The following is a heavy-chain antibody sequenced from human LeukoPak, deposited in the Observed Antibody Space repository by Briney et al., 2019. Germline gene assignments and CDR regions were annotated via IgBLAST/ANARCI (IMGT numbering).Heavy chain of an antibody. D-gene: IGHD1-26*01. J-gene: IGHJ5*02. V-gene: IGHV4-4*09. CDR1: GGSISGYY. CDR2: IHSNGYT. CDR3: TKREGPMSGSYDYFDP. Sequence: LETLSLTCTVSGGSISGYYWSWIRQPPGQGLEWIAYIHSNGYTNYNPSLKSRVTISVDTSKNQFSLKVTSVTAADTAMYYCTKREGPMSGSYDYFDPWGQGTLVTVS.